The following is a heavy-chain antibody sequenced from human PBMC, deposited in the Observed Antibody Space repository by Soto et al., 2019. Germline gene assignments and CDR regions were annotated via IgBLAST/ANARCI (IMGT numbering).Heavy chain of an antibody. Sequence: GGSLRLSCAASGFTFSSYGMHWVRQAPGKGLEWVAVIWFYGINKYYAVSVKGRFTISRDNSKNTLYLQMNSLRAEDTAVYYCARDGRFCSGGSCYSLSYYYYYMDVWGKGTTVTV. CDR2: IWFYGINK. J-gene: IGHJ6*03. V-gene: IGHV3-33*01. CDR3: ARDGRFCSGGSCYSLSYYYYYMDV. D-gene: IGHD2-15*01. CDR1: GFTFSSYG.